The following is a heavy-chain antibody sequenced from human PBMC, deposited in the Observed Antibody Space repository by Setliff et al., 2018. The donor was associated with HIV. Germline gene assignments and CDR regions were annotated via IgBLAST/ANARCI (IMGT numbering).Heavy chain of an antibody. CDR2: INYRGNT. J-gene: IGHJ6*03. CDR3: ASLDGSESPYIYYYYMDV. CDR1: GGSLRTSRYY. Sequence: LSLTCTVSGGSLRTSRYYWGWIRQPPGKGLEWIGSINYRGNTYYNPSLKSRAAISVDTSKNQISLKLSSVTAADTAVYYCASLDGSESPYIYYYYMDVWGKGTAVTVSS. V-gene: IGHV4-39*01. D-gene: IGHD3-10*01.